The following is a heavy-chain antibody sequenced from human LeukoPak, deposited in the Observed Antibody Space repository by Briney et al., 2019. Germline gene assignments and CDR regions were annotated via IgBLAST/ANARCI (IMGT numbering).Heavy chain of an antibody. J-gene: IGHJ4*02. D-gene: IGHD2/OR15-2a*01. CDR1: GGSIRSYDYY. V-gene: IGHV4-31*03. Sequence: SETLSLTCTVSGGSIRSYDYYWSWIRQHPGKGLEWIGYIHSSGSAYYNPSLKSRLTISVDTSKNQFPLELRFVTAADTAVYFCATKGNGIYYFDYWGQGTLVTVSS. CDR3: ATKGNGIYYFDY. CDR2: IHSSGSA.